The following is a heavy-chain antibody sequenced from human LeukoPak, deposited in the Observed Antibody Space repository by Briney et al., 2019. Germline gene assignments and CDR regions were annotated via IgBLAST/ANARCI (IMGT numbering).Heavy chain of an antibody. CDR3: ARAQSRQLWSYYYYYYMDV. V-gene: IGHV4-38-2*01. D-gene: IGHD5-18*01. J-gene: IGHJ6*03. CDR1: GYSISSGYY. CDR2: IYHSGST. Sequence: SETLSLTCAVSGYSISSGYYWGWIRQPPGKGLEWIGSIYHSGSTYYNPSLKSRVTISVDTSKNQFSLKLSSVTAADTAVYYCARAQSRQLWSYYYYYYMDVWGKGTTVTVSS.